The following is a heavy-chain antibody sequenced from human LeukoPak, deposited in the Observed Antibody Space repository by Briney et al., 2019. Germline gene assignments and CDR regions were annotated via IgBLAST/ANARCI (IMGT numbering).Heavy chain of an antibody. J-gene: IGHJ3*02. CDR3: VRGSDWLLYDAFDM. D-gene: IGHD3-9*01. CDR2: FSSSGSTI. Sequence: PGGSLRLSCAASGFTFSDYYMTWIRQAPGKGLEWLSYFSSSGSTIYYSGSVEGRFTISRDHARNSLYLQMNSLRAEDTAVYYCVRGSDWLLYDAFDMWGQGTMVTVSS. CDR1: GFTFSDYY. V-gene: IGHV3-11*01.